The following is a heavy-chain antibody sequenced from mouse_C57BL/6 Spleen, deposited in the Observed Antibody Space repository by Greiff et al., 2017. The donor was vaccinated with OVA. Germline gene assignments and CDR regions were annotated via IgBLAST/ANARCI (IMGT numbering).Heavy chain of an antibody. CDR1: GYSFTGYF. CDR2: INPYNGDT. CDR3: AREGATFDY. V-gene: IGHV1-20*01. D-gene: IGHD3-1*01. J-gene: IGHJ2*01. Sequence: EVKLVESGPELVKPGDSVKISCKASGYSFTGYFMNWVMQSHGKSLEWIGRINPYNGDTFYNQKFKGKATLTVDKSSSTAHMGLRSLTSEDSAVYYCAREGATFDYWGQGTTLTVSA.